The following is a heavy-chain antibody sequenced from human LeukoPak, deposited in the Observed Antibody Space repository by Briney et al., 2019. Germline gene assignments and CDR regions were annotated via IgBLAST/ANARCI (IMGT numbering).Heavy chain of an antibody. V-gene: IGHV3-74*01. CDR2: ISTDGYTT. CDR3: VVGGSPGY. CDR1: GLAFSAYK. J-gene: IGHJ4*02. D-gene: IGHD2-15*01. Sequence: GGSLRLSRAASGLAFSAYKMHWVRQAPRKGLVWVSRISTDGYTTDYADFVQGRFTASRDNTKNTWSLEMNSLRAEDTAVYYCVVGGSPGYWGQGTLVTVSS.